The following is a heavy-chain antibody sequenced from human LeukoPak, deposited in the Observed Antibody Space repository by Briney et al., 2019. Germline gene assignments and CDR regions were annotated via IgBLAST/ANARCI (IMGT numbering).Heavy chain of an antibody. D-gene: IGHD5-18*01. V-gene: IGHV4-39*07. CDR3: ARVRRGYSYGCFDY. Sequence: SETLSLTCTVSGGSISSNSYYWGWIRQPPGKGLEWIGSIYYSGSTYYNPSLKSRVTISVDTSKNQFSLKLSSVTAADTAVYYCARVRRGYSYGCFDYWGQGTLVTVSS. J-gene: IGHJ4*02. CDR1: GGSISSNSYY. CDR2: IYYSGST.